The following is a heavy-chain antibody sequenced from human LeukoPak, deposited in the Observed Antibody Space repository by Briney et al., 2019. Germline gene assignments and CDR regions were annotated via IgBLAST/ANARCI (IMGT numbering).Heavy chain of an antibody. CDR1: GGSISSYY. CDR3: ARNYDNSGYTAFGY. J-gene: IGHJ4*02. V-gene: IGHV4-59*01. CDR2: IYSSGST. Sequence: SETLSLTCTVSGGSISSYYWSWIRQSPGKGLEWIGHIYSSGSTNYNPSLKSRVTISIDTSKNQFTLKLSSVTAADTALYYCARNYDNSGYTAFGYWGRGTLVTVSS. D-gene: IGHD3-22*01.